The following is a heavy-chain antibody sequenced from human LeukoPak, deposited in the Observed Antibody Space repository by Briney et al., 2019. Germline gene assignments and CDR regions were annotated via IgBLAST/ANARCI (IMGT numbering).Heavy chain of an antibody. Sequence: SETLSLTCTVSGGSISSSSYYWDWIRQPLGKGLEWIGSIYYSGSTYYNPSLKSRVTISVDTSKNQFSLKLSSVTAADTAVYYCARDYIAAAGLDYWGQGTLVTVSS. D-gene: IGHD6-13*01. CDR3: ARDYIAAAGLDY. J-gene: IGHJ4*02. V-gene: IGHV4-39*07. CDR1: GGSISSSSYY. CDR2: IYYSGST.